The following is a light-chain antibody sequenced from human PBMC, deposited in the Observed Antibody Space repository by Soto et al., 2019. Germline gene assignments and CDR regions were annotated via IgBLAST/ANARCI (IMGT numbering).Light chain of an antibody. CDR3: AAWDDRLNGYV. J-gene: IGLJ1*01. Sequence: QAVVTQPPSASGTPGQRVTISCSGSSSNIGINSVSWYQQLPGTAPKLLIYNNNQRPSGVPDRFSGSKSGTSASLAISGLQSGDEADYYCAAWDDRLNGYVFGTGTKLTVL. CDR1: SSNIGINS. CDR2: NNN. V-gene: IGLV1-44*01.